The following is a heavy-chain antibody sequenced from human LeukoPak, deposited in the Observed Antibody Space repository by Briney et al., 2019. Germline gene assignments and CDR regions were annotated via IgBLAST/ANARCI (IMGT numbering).Heavy chain of an antibody. J-gene: IGHJ4*02. CDR3: ARGTPNFDC. CDR2: IFYGGST. Sequence: SQTLSLTCTVSGGSISTSTDYWGWIRQPPGKGLEWIGSIFYGGSTYYNPSLKSRVTISVDTSKNQFSLKLTSVTAADTAVYYCARGTPNFDCWGQGTLVTVSS. CDR1: GGSISTSTDY. V-gene: IGHV4-39*01.